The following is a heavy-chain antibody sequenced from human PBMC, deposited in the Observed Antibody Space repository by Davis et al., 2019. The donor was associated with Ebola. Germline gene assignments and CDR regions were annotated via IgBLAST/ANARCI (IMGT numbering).Heavy chain of an antibody. D-gene: IGHD3-22*01. V-gene: IGHV3-73*01. CDR3: ARVHDSSGYYQRCFDY. CDR2: IRSKANSYAT. J-gene: IGHJ4*02. CDR1: GFTFSGSA. Sequence: GGSLRLSCAASGFTFSGSAIHWVRQASGKGLEWVGRIRSKANSYATAYAASVKGRFTISRDNAKNSLYLQMNSLRAEDTAVYYCARVHDSSGYYQRCFDYWGQGTLVTVSS.